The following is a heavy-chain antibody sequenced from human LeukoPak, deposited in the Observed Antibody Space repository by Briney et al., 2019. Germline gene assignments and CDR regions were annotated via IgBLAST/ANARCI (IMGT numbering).Heavy chain of an antibody. CDR3: ARAVDIVATTPFDL. Sequence: ETLSLTCTVSGGSISSSSYYWGWVRQAPGKGLEWVSVLYTGGTTYYADSVKGRFTISRDNSKNTVYLDMKSLRAEDTAVYYCARAVDIVATTPFDLWGQGTMVTVSS. D-gene: IGHD5-12*01. J-gene: IGHJ3*01. CDR2: LYTGGTT. V-gene: IGHV3-66*01. CDR1: GGSISSSSYY.